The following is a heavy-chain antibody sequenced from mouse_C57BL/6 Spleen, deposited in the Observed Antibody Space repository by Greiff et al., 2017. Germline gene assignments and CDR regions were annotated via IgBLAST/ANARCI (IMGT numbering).Heavy chain of an antibody. CDR2: IHPNSGST. CDR1: GYTFTSYW. D-gene: IGHD1-1*01. Sequence: QVQLQQPGAELVKPGASVKLSCKASGYTFTSYWMHWVKQRPGQGLEWIGMIHPNSGSTNYNEKFKSKATLTVDKSSSTAYMQLSSLTSEDSAVYYCARDRITTVVADWYFDVWGTGTTVTVSS. CDR3: ARDRITTVVADWYFDV. J-gene: IGHJ1*03. V-gene: IGHV1-64*01.